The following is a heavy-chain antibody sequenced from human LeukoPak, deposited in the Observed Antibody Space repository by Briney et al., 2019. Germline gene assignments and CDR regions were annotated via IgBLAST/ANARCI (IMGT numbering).Heavy chain of an antibody. V-gene: IGHV4-34*01. CDR1: GGSFSGYY. D-gene: IGHD5-12*01. Sequence: PSETLSLTCAVYGGSFSGYYWSWIRQPPGKGLEWIGEINHSGSTNYNPSLKSRVTISVDTSKNQFSLKLSSVTAADTAVYYCARGLKWLRLYYFDYWGQGTLVTVSS. CDR3: ARGLKWLRLYYFDY. J-gene: IGHJ4*02. CDR2: INHSGST.